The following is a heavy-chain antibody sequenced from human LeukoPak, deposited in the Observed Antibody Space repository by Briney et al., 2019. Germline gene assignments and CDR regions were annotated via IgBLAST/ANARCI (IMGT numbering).Heavy chain of an antibody. CDR2: IYYSGST. CDR3: ARLDFSKDAFDI. J-gene: IGHJ3*02. CDR1: GGSISSYY. V-gene: IGHV4-59*01. D-gene: IGHD2/OR15-2a*01. Sequence: SETLSLTCTVSGGSISSYYWSWIRQPPGKGLEWSGYIYYSGSTNYNPSLKSRVTISVDASKNQFSLKLSSVTAADTAVYYCARLDFSKDAFDIWGQGTTVTVSS.